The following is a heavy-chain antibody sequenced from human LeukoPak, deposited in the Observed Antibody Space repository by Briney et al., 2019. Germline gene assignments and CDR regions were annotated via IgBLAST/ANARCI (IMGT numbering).Heavy chain of an antibody. CDR2: ISAYNGNT. V-gene: IGHV1-18*01. Sequence: ASVKVSCKASGYTFTSYGISWVRQAPGQGLEWMGWISAYNGNTNYAQKLQGRVTMTTDTSTSTAYMELRSLRSDDTAVYYCARDQGIVVVPAYYMDVWGKGTTVTVSS. CDR1: GYTFTSYG. CDR3: ARDQGIVVVPAYYMDV. D-gene: IGHD2-2*01. J-gene: IGHJ6*03.